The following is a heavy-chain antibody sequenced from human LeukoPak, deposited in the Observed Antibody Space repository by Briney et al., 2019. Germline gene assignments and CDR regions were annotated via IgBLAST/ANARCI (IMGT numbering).Heavy chain of an antibody. CDR1: GGSFSGYY. CDR3: ARGGTSFDY. Sequence: SETLSLTCAVYGGSFSGYYWSWIRQPAGKGLEWIGRIYTSGSTNYNPSLKSRVTISVDTSKNQFSLMLTSVTAADSAVYYCARGGTSFDYWGQGTLVSVSS. CDR2: IYTSGST. D-gene: IGHD1-26*01. V-gene: IGHV4-59*10. J-gene: IGHJ4*02.